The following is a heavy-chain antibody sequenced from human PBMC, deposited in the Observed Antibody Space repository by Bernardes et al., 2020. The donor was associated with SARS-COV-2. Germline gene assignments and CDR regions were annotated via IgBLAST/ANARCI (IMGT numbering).Heavy chain of an antibody. Sequence: GSLSPSCAASGFTFSDYYMSWIRQAPGKGLEWVSYISSSGSTIYYADSVKGRFTISRDNAKNSLYLQMNSLRAEDTAVYYCAPSRDYYGSGSYDYWGQGTLVTVSS. CDR3: APSRDYYGSGSYDY. CDR2: ISSSGSTI. D-gene: IGHD3-10*01. V-gene: IGHV3-11*01. CDR1: GFTFSDYY. J-gene: IGHJ4*02.